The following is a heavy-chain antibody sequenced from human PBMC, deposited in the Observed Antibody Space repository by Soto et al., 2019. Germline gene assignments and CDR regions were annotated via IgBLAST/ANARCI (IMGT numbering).Heavy chain of an antibody. D-gene: IGHD6-19*01. J-gene: IGHJ6*02. CDR2: ISYDGSNK. V-gene: IGHV3-30*18. Sequence: LRLSCAASGFTFSSYGMHWVRQAPGKGLEWVAVISYDGSNKYYADSVKGRFTISRDNSKNTLYLQMSSLRAEDTAVYYCVKDGSSGWPYFYDMDVWGQGTTVTVSS. CDR1: GFTFSSYG. CDR3: VKDGSSGWPYFYDMDV.